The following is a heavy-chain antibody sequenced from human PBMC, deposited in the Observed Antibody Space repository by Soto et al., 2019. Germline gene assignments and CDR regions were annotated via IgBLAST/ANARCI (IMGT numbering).Heavy chain of an antibody. CDR2: ISSSSSYT. CDR3: ARDRFLGSGWYSDAFDI. Sequence: PGGSLRLSCAASGFTFSDYYMSWIRQAPGKGLEWVSYISSSSSYTNYADSVKGRFTISRDNAKNSLYLQMNSLRAEDTAVYYCARDRFLGSGWYSDAFDIWGQGTMVTVSS. V-gene: IGHV3-11*06. D-gene: IGHD6-19*01. CDR1: GFTFSDYY. J-gene: IGHJ3*02.